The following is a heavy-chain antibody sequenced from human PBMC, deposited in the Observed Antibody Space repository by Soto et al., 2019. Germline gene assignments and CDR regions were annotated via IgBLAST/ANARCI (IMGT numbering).Heavy chain of an antibody. CDR2: IIPIFGTA. J-gene: IGHJ6*02. CDR3: ARSTFYCSGGSCYSDYYYGMDV. CDR1: GGTFSSYA. Sequence: ASVKVSCKASGGTFSSYAISWVRQAPGQGLEWMGGIIPIFGTANYAQKFQGRVTITADESTSTAYMELSSLRSEDTAVYYCARSTFYCSGGSCYSDYYYGMDVWGQGTTVTVSS. D-gene: IGHD2-15*01. V-gene: IGHV1-69*13.